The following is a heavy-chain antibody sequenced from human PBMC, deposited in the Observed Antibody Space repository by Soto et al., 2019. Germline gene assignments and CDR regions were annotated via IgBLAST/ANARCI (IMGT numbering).Heavy chain of an antibody. D-gene: IGHD3-9*01. CDR1: GGSISGYY. CDR3: ARVRTTHYDILTGYHTYYFNH. Sequence: SETLSLTCPVSGGSISGYYWSWIRQPPGKGLEWIGYIYYSGSTNYNPPLKSRVTISVHTSKNQFSLKLSSVTAADTAVYYCARVRTTHYDILTGYHTYYFNHRRQPTLVTVSS. V-gene: IGHV4-59*12. J-gene: IGHJ4*02. CDR2: IYYSGST.